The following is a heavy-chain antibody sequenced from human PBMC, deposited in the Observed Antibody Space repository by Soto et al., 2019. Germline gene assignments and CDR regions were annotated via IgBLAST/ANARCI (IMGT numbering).Heavy chain of an antibody. D-gene: IGHD4-17*01. CDR2: IHHSEAT. CDR3: ARLGPYGDFDC. J-gene: IGHJ4*02. CDR1: GGSISNSNW. V-gene: IGHV4-4*02. Sequence: QVQLQESGPGLVKPSGTLSLTCAVSGGSISNSNWWTWVRQPPGKGLEWIGEIHHSEATVYNPSLKSRVTISVDRSKNQFSLHLSSVIAADTAVYYCARLGPYGDFDCWGQGTLVTVSS.